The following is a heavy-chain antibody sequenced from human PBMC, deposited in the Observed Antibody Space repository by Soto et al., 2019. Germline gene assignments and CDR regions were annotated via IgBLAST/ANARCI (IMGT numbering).Heavy chain of an antibody. J-gene: IGHJ1*01. CDR2: ISGSGGST. D-gene: IGHD1-7*01. V-gene: IGHV3-23*01. CDR3: AKDLQLELRPGYFQH. CDR1: GFTFSSYA. Sequence: GSLRLSCAASGFTFSSYAMSWVRQAPGKGLEWVSAISGSGGSTYYADSVKGRFTISRDNSKNTLYLQMNSLRAEDTAVYYCAKDLQLELRPGYFQHWGQGTLVTVSS.